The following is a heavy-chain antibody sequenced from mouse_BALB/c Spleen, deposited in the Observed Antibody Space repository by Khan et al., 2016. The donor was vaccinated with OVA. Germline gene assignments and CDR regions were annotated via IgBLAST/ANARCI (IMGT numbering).Heavy chain of an antibody. CDR3: ARDGNYMDY. V-gene: IGHV3-1*02. J-gene: IGHJ4*01. CDR1: GYSITSGYS. D-gene: IGHD2-1*01. Sequence: EVQLVESGPDLVKPSQSLSLTCTVTGYSITSGYSWHWIRQFPGKKLEWMGYIYYSGNIKYNPYFKSRISIARDTSKNQFFLKLNSVTTDDTATYYCARDGNYMDYWGQGTSVTVSS. CDR2: IYYSGNI.